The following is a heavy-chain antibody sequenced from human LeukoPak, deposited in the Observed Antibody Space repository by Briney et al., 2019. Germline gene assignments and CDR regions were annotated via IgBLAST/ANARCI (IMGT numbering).Heavy chain of an antibody. CDR3: ARVSVGATREVDY. Sequence: PGGSLRLSCAASGFTFSSYSMNWVRQAPGKGLEWVSSISSCSSYIYYADSVKGRFTISRDNAKNSLYLQMNSLRAEDTAVYYCARVSVGATREVDYWGQGTLVTVSS. CDR2: ISSCSSYI. D-gene: IGHD1-26*01. J-gene: IGHJ4*02. V-gene: IGHV3-21*01. CDR1: GFTFSSYS.